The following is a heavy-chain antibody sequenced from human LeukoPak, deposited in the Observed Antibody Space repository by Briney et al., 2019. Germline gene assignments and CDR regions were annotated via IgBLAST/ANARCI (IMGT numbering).Heavy chain of an antibody. D-gene: IGHD1-26*01. CDR2: IHSDESST. Sequence: GGSLRLSCVTSGFTFSTYWMHWVRQAPGKGLVWVSRIHSDESSTRYADSVKGRFTISRENAKNSLYLQMDSLRAEDTAVYYCARQMTPHGNFDYWGQGTLVTVSS. CDR1: GFTFSTYW. V-gene: IGHV3-74*01. J-gene: IGHJ4*02. CDR3: ARQMTPHGNFDY.